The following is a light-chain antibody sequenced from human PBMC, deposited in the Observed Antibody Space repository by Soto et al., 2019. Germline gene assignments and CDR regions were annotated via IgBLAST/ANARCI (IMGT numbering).Light chain of an antibody. CDR2: EVS. J-gene: IGKJ5*01. Sequence: TQTPVSLSALTGQPGSISCTSCERFLHITGETFLFWYLQKPGQSPQLLIYEVSTRVSGVPDRFSGSGSGTDFTLEISRVETDDVGIYYCMQSTQRPPTFGQGTRLEIK. V-gene: IGKV2D-29*02. CDR3: MQSTQRPPT. CDR1: ERFLHITGETF.